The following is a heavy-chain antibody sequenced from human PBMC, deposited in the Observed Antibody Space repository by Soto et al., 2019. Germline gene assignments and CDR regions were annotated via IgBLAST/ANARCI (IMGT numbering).Heavy chain of an antibody. CDR1: GYTFTGYY. V-gene: IGHV1-2*02. D-gene: IGHD4-17*01. CDR2: INPNSGGT. J-gene: IGHJ4*02. CDR3: ASGDYGDRIRDY. Sequence: ASVKVSCKASGYTFTGYYMHWVRQAPGQGLEWMGWINPNSGGTNYAQKYQGRVTMTRNTSISTAYMELSSLRSEDTAVYYCASGDYGDRIRDYWGQRTLVTVSS.